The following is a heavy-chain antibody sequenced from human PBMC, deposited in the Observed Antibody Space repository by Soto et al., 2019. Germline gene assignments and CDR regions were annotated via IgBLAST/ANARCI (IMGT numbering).Heavy chain of an antibody. V-gene: IGHV3-30-3*01. D-gene: IGHD3-22*01. CDR3: ARDLDYYDSSGYYPADVRAYGMDV. CDR2: ISYDGSNK. J-gene: IGHJ6*02. Sequence: ESGGGVVQPGRSLRLSCAASGFTFSSYAMHWVRQAPGKGLEWVAVISYDGSNKYYADSVKGRFTISRDNSKNTLYLQMNSLRAEDTAVYYCARDLDYYDSSGYYPADVRAYGMDVWGQGTTVTVSS. CDR1: GFTFSSYA.